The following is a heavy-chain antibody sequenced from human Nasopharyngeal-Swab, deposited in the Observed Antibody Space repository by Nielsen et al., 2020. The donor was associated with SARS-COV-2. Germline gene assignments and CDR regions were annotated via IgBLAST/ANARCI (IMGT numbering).Heavy chain of an antibody. J-gene: IGHJ4*02. CDR1: GGTFSSYA. V-gene: IGHV1-69*13. CDR2: IIPIFGTA. D-gene: IGHD3-16*02. Sequence: SVKVSCKASGGTFSSYAISWVRQAPGQGLEWMGGIIPIFGTANYTQKFQGRVTITADESTSTAYMELSSLRSEDTAVYYCARDNYDYVWGSYRRFDYWGQGTLVIVSS. CDR3: ARDNYDYVWGSYRRFDY.